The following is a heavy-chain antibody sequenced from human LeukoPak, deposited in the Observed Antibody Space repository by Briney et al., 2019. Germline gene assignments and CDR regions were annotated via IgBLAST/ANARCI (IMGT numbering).Heavy chain of an antibody. J-gene: IGHJ4*02. Sequence: SETLSLTCAVYGGSFSGYYWSWIRQTPGKGLEWIEEINPSGSTNYHPSLKSRVTISVDTSKNQFSLKLSSVTAADTAVYYCAKIAAPRRQDDYWGQGTLVTVSS. D-gene: IGHD6-13*01. CDR2: INPSGST. V-gene: IGHV4-34*01. CDR1: GGSFSGYY. CDR3: AKIAAPRRQDDY.